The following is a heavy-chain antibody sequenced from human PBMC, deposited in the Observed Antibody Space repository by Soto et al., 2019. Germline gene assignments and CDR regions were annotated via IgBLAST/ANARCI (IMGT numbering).Heavy chain of an antibody. V-gene: IGHV4-34*01. D-gene: IGHD6-19*01. CDR3: ARVSVGEQWLVDY. CDR2: INHSGGT. Sequence: SETLSLTCAVYGGSFSGYYWSWIRQPPGKGLEWIGEINHSGGTNYNPSLKSRVTISVDTSKNQFSLKLSSVTAADTAVYYCARVSVGEQWLVDYWGQGTLVTVSS. CDR1: GGSFSGYY. J-gene: IGHJ4*02.